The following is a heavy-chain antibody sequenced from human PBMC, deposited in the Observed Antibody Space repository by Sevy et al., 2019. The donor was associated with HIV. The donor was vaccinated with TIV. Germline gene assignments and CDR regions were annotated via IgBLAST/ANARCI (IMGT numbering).Heavy chain of an antibody. CDR3: AANLYGPPYYYYGMDV. CDR2: SGGSGGRT. J-gene: IGHJ6*02. Sequence: GGSLRLSCAASGFTFSSYAMSWVRQAPGKGLEWVSASGGSGGRTYYADSVKGRFTISRDNSKNTLYLQMNSLRAEDTAVYYWAANLYGPPYYYYGMDVWGQGTTVTVSS. V-gene: IGHV3-23*01. CDR1: GFTFSSYA. D-gene: IGHD3-10*01.